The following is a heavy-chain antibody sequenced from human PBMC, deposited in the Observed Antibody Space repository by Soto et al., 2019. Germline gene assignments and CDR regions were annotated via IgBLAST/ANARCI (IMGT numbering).Heavy chain of an antibody. J-gene: IGHJ4*02. CDR1: GFSLSTTGVG. Sequence: SCPTLVNPTQTLTLTCTFSGFSLSTTGVGVSWIRQPPGKALEWLALIYWHDDKRYSPSLKSSLTITKDTSKNQVVLTMTNMDPVDTATYYCAHRGGAAVGPYYFDYWGQGALVTSPQ. CDR2: IYWHDDK. V-gene: IGHV2-5*01. D-gene: IGHD6-13*01. CDR3: AHRGGAAVGPYYFDY.